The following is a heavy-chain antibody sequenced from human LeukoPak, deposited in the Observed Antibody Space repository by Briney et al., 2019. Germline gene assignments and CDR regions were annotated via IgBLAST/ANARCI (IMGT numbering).Heavy chain of an antibody. J-gene: IGHJ6*03. Sequence: ASVKVSCKASGYTFTDYYMHWVRQAPGQGLEWMGWINPNSGGTNYAQKFQGRVTMTRDTSISTAYMELSRLRSDDTAVYYCARTYCGGDCRGYYYHYYMDVWGKGTTVTISS. CDR1: GYTFTDYY. CDR3: ARTYCGGDCRGYYYHYYMDV. D-gene: IGHD2-21*02. V-gene: IGHV1-2*02. CDR2: INPNSGGT.